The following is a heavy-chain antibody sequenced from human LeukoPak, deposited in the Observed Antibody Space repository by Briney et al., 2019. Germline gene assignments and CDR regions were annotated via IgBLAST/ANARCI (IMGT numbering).Heavy chain of an antibody. D-gene: IGHD3-10*01. CDR1: GGSISSGGYY. V-gene: IGHV4-30-2*02. J-gene: IGHJ4*02. Sequence: SQTLSLTCTVSGGSISSGGYYWSWIRQPPGKGLEWIGYIYHSGSTYYNPSLKSRVTMSVDTSKNQFSLKLSSVTAADTAVYYCARYPDYYGSGSYKPHWGQGTLVTVSS. CDR3: ARYPDYYGSGSYKPH. CDR2: IYHSGST.